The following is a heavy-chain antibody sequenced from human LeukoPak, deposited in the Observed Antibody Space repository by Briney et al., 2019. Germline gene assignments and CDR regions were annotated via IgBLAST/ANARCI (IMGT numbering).Heavy chain of an antibody. CDR1: GFTFSSYW. J-gene: IGHJ4*02. CDR3: GRDGFSGSDDY. CDR2: IKQDGSEK. V-gene: IGHV3-7*01. Sequence: GGSLRLSCAASGFTFSSYWMSWVRQAPGKGLEWVANIKQDGSEKYYVDSVKGRFTISRDNAKNSLYLQMNSLRAEDTAVYYCGRDGFSGSDDYWGQGTLVTVSS. D-gene: IGHD3-10*01.